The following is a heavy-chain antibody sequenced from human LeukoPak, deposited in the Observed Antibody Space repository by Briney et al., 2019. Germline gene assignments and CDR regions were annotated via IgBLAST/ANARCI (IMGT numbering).Heavy chain of an antibody. CDR2: ISSSSSYI. CDR3: ARSMTTVTTFDY. Sequence: PGGSLRLSCAASGFTFSSYSMNWVRQAPGKGLEWVSSISSSSSYIYYADSVKGRFTISRDNAKNSLYLQMNSLRAEDTAVYHCARSMTTVTTFDYWGQGTLVTVSS. D-gene: IGHD4-17*01. J-gene: IGHJ4*02. CDR1: GFTFSSYS. V-gene: IGHV3-21*01.